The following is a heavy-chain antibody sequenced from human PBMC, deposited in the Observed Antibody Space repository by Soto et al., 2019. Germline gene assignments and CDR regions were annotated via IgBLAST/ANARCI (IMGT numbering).Heavy chain of an antibody. Sequence: GGSLRLSCAASGFTLNNYAMRWVRQAPGKGLEWVSGVSGSGESTSYAESVKGRFTISRDNSRNTLYLQMNSLRAEDTAVYYCAKVNSDYNFPDYWGQGTLVTVSS. V-gene: IGHV3-23*01. D-gene: IGHD5-12*01. CDR1: GFTLNNYA. CDR2: VSGSGEST. CDR3: AKVNSDYNFPDY. J-gene: IGHJ4*02.